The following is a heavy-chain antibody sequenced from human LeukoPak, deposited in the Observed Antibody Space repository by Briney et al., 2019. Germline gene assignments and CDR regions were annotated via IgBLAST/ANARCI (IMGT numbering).Heavy chain of an antibody. D-gene: IGHD2/OR15-2a*01. CDR1: GGSISSSSYY. J-gene: IGHJ4*02. V-gene: IGHV4-39*07. Sequence: SETLSLTCTVSGGSISSSSYYWGWIRQPPGKGLEWIGSIYYSGSTYYNPSLKSRVTMSVDTSKNQFSLKLSSVTAADTAVYYCARGGSLWNFSNWGQGTLVTVSS. CDR3: ARGGSLWNFSN. CDR2: IYYSGST.